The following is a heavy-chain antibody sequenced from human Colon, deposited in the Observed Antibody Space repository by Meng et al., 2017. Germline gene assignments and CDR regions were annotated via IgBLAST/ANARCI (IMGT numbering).Heavy chain of an antibody. D-gene: IGHD1-26*01. CDR1: GFTFSSYW. Sequence: GGSLRLSCAASGFTFSSYWMSWVRQAPGKGPEWVANINQDESEIYYVDSVKGRFTIYRDNAKNLLYLQMNSLRDEDTVVYYCARDKIVGPTILDCWGQGKLVTVSS. V-gene: IGHV3-7*01. CDR2: INQDESEI. J-gene: IGHJ4*02. CDR3: ARDKIVGPTILDC.